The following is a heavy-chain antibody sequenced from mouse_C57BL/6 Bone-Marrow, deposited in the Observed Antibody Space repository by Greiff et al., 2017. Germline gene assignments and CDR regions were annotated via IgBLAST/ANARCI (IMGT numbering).Heavy chain of an antibody. CDR3: AQIAYYYGSSYWYFDV. V-gene: IGHV1-55*01. D-gene: IGHD1-1*01. CDR1: GYTFTSYW. Sequence: QVQLQQPGAELVKPGASVKMSCKASGYTFTSYWITWVQQRPGQGLEWIGDIYPGSGSTNYNEKFKSKATLTVDTSSSTAYMQRSSLTSEDSAVYYCAQIAYYYGSSYWYFDVWGTGTTVTVSS. J-gene: IGHJ1*03. CDR2: IYPGSGST.